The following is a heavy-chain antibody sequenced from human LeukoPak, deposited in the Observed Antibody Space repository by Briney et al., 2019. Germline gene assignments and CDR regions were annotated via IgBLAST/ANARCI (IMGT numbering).Heavy chain of an antibody. CDR3: ASDYQYSSSWYQFGY. Sequence: SSETLSLTCTVSGGSISSSSYYWGWTRQPPGKGLEWIGSIYYSGSTYYNPSLKSRVTISVDTSKNQFSLKLSSVTAADTAVYYCASDYQYSSSWYQFGYWGQGTLVTVSS. J-gene: IGHJ4*02. V-gene: IGHV4-39*07. CDR1: GGSISSSSYY. D-gene: IGHD6-13*01. CDR2: IYYSGST.